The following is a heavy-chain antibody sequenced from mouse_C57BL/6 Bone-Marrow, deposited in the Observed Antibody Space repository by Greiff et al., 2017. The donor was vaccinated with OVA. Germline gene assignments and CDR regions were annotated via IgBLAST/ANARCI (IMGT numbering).Heavy chain of an antibody. CDR1: GYTFTSYG. CDR2: IYPRSGNT. V-gene: IGHV1-81*01. J-gene: IGHJ2*01. Sequence: QVHVKQSGAELARPGASVKLSCKASGYTFTSYGISWVKQRTGQGLEWIGEIYPRSGNTYYNEKFKGKATLTADKSSSTAYMELRSLTSEDSAVYFCARKGGRPVGAWGQGTTLTVSS. CDR3: ARKGGRPVGA. D-gene: IGHD1-1*01.